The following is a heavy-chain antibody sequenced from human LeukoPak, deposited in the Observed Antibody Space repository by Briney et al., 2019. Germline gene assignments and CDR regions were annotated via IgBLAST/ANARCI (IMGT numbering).Heavy chain of an antibody. V-gene: IGHV4-59*01. J-gene: IGHJ4*02. D-gene: IGHD6-6*01. CDR3: ARVSSSSSEFNY. CDR2: TYYNGST. CDR1: GGSISNYY. Sequence: SETLSLTCTVSGGSISNYYWTWIRQPPGKGLEWIGYTYYNGSTKYNPSLKSRVTISVDTSKNQFSLRLTSVTAADTAVYYCARVSSSSSEFNYWGQGTLVTVSS.